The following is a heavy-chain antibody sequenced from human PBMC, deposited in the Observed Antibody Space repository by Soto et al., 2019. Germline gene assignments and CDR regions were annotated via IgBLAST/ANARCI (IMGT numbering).Heavy chain of an antibody. J-gene: IGHJ4*02. CDR3: AREVQVHTPAFVY. D-gene: IGHD3-10*01. CDR1: GGTFNTYA. V-gene: IGHV1-69*19. Sequence: QVQLVQSGAEMKKPGSSVKVSCQSSGGTFNTYAMNWVRQAPGQGPEWMGDISPMFGAANYAPKFQGRVTTTADESTGTSSMQLSSLTSADTALYFCAREVQVHTPAFVYWGQGTLVTVSS. CDR2: ISPMFGAA.